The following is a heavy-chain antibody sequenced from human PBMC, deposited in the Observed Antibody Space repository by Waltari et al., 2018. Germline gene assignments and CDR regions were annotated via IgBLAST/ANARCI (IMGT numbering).Heavy chain of an antibody. J-gene: IGHJ6*02. Sequence: QVQLVESGGGVVQPGRSLRLSCAASGFPFSSYAMHWVRQAPARGLEWVAVISYDGSNKYYADSVKGRFTISRDNSKNTLYLQMNSLRAEDTAVYYCARARSVVGATNYYYYGMDVWGQGTTVTVSS. CDR3: ARARSVVGATNYYYYGMDV. CDR2: ISYDGSNK. V-gene: IGHV3-30-3*01. CDR1: GFPFSSYA. D-gene: IGHD1-26*01.